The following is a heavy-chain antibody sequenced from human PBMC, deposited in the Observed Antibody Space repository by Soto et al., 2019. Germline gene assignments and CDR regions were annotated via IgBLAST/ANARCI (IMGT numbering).Heavy chain of an antibody. CDR1: GYTLTELS. J-gene: IGHJ6*02. D-gene: IGHD6-19*01. V-gene: IGHV1-24*01. CDR2: FDPEDGET. CDR3: ATASLYSSGWYYYGMDV. Sequence: ASVKVSCKVSGYTLTELSMHWVRQAPGKGLEWMGGFDPEDGETIYAQKFQGRVTMTEDTSTDTAYMELSSLRSEDTAVYYCATASLYSSGWYYYGMDVWGQGTTVTVS.